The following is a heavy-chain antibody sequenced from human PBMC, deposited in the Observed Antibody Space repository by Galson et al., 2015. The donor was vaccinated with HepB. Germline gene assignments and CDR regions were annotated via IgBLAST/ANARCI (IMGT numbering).Heavy chain of an antibody. J-gene: IGHJ4*02. Sequence: SLRLSCAASGFTFSSYAMHWVRQAPGKGLEWVAVISYDGSNKYYADSVKGRFTISRDNSKNTLYLQMNSLRAEDTAVYYCARVTVDPHFDYWGQGTLVTVSS. CDR1: GFTFSSYA. D-gene: IGHD5-12*01. V-gene: IGHV3-30-3*01. CDR2: ISYDGSNK. CDR3: ARVTVDPHFDY.